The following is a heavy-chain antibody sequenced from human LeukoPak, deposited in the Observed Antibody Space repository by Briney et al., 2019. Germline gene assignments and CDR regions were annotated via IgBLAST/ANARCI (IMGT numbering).Heavy chain of an antibody. V-gene: IGHV4-59*01. J-gene: IGHJ4*02. Sequence: PSETLSLTCAVYGGSFSGYYWSWIRQPPGKGLEWIGYIYYSGSTNYNPSLESRVTISVDTSKNQFSLKLSSVTAADTAVYYCARGDGYNIYWGQGTLVTVSS. D-gene: IGHD5-24*01. CDR3: ARGDGYNIY. CDR2: IYYSGST. CDR1: GGSFSGYY.